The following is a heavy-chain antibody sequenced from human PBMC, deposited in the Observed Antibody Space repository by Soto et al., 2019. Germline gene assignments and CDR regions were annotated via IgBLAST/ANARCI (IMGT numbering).Heavy chain of an antibody. D-gene: IGHD1-26*01. CDR3: ARDQSGSSGVDY. CDR1: GCSISSGGYY. J-gene: IGHJ4*02. CDR2: IYYSGST. Sequence: QVQLQESGPGLVKPSQTLSLTCTVSGCSISSGGYYWSWIRQHPGKGLEWIGYIYYSGSTYYNPSLKSRVTISVDTSKNQFSLKLCSVTAADTAVYYCARDQSGSSGVDYWGQGTLVTVS. V-gene: IGHV4-31*03.